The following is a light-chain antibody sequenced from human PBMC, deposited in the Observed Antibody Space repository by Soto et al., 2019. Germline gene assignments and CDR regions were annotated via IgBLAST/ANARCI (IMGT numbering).Light chain of an antibody. Sequence: QSVLTQPPSASGTPGQRVTISCSGSSSNIGSNAVNWYQQFPGTAPKLLIYGNNQRPSGVPDRFSGSKSGTSASLAISGLQSANEAHYYCAAWDDSLIGWVFGGGTQLTV. CDR3: AAWDDSLIGWV. CDR1: SSNIGSNA. V-gene: IGLV1-44*01. J-gene: IGLJ3*02. CDR2: GNN.